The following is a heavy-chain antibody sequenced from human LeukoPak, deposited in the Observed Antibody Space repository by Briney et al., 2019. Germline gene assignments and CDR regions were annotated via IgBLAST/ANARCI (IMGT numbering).Heavy chain of an antibody. V-gene: IGHV3-15*01. J-gene: IGHJ4*02. CDR2: IKSKTDGGTT. CDR1: GFTFSNAW. D-gene: IGHD3-9*01. Sequence: PGGSLRLSCAAPGFTFSNAWMSWVRQAPGKGLEWVGRIKSKTDGGTTDYAAPVKGRFTISRDDSKNTLYLQMNSLKTEDTAVYYCTTRDYDILTGFQGVWGQGTLVTVSS. CDR3: TTRDYDILTGFQGV.